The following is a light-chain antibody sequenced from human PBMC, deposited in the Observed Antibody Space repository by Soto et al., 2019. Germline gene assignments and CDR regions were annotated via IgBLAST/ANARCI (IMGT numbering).Light chain of an antibody. Sequence: DIVLTQSPGTLSLSPGERASLSCRASQNVDTSLAWYQQRPGRAPRLLMSEASRRAAGIPVRFSGSGSGTDFTLTITSLEPEDVAVYYCQQRYNWPLTFGAGTRVEI. V-gene: IGKV3-11*01. J-gene: IGKJ4*01. CDR1: QNVDTS. CDR2: EAS. CDR3: QQRYNWPLT.